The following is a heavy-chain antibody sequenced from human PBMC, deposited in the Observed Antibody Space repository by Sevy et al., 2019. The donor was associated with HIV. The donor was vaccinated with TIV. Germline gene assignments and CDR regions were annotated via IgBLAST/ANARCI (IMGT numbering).Heavy chain of an antibody. Sequence: GGSLRLSCAASGFTFSSYGMHWVRQAPGKGLEWVAVIWFDGSNKYYADSVKGRFTISRDNSKNTLYLQMNSLRAEDTAVYYCARDTSDLSYSGYYSYWGQGTLVTVSS. CDR1: GFTFSSYG. J-gene: IGHJ4*02. CDR2: IWFDGSNK. V-gene: IGHV3-33*01. CDR3: ARDTSDLSYSGYYSY. D-gene: IGHD3-22*01.